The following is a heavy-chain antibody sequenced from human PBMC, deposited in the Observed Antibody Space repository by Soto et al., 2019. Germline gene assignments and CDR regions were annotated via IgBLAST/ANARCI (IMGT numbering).Heavy chain of an antibody. Sequence: QVQLVQSGAEVKKPGASVKVSCKASGYTFTSYGISWVRQAPGQGLEWMGWISAYNGNTNYAQKLQGRVTMTTDTSTSTADMELRSLRSDETAVYYCARDRYSYGHSPYYYGMDVWGQGTTVTVSS. CDR3: ARDRYSYGHSPYYYGMDV. V-gene: IGHV1-18*01. D-gene: IGHD5-18*01. CDR1: GYTFTSYG. J-gene: IGHJ6*02. CDR2: ISAYNGNT.